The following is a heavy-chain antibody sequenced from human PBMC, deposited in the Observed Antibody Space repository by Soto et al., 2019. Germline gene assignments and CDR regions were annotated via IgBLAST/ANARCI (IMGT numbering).Heavy chain of an antibody. J-gene: IGHJ6*03. D-gene: IGHD3-3*01. CDR3: ARCFYDFWSGPRDYYMDV. Sequence: ASVKVSCKASGYTFTSYGISWVRQAPGQGLEWMGWINAYNGNTNYSQKFQGRVTITRDTSASTAYMELSSLRSEDTAVYYCARCFYDFWSGPRDYYMDVWGKGTTVTVSS. V-gene: IGHV1-18*01. CDR1: GYTFTSYG. CDR2: INAYNGNT.